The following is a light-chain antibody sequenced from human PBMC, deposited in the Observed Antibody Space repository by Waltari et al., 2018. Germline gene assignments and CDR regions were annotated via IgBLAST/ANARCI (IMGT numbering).Light chain of an antibody. J-gene: IGLJ1*01. CDR2: HND. CDR1: TSNIGRDT. Sequence: QSVLTQPPSASGTPGQRITISCSGGTSNIGRDTVSLYQQVPGRTPRLLISHNDQRPSGVPDRFSASKSGTSASLAISGLRFEDDADYYCAAWDASLSGYLFGAGTKVTVL. CDR3: AAWDASLSGYL. V-gene: IGLV1-47*01.